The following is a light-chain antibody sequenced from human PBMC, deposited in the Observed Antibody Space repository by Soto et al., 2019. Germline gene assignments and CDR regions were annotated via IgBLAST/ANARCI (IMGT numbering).Light chain of an antibody. CDR2: ETS. J-gene: IGLJ1*01. CDR3: QSYDSSLSGFYV. CDR1: SSDFGSYKF. V-gene: IGLV2-14*02. Sequence: SVLTQPASVSGSPGQSVTISCTGTSSDFGSYKFVSWYQHHPGKVPKVIIYETSKRPSGVSDRFSGSKSGNTASLAITGLQAEDEADYYCQSYDSSLSGFYVFGTGTKATVL.